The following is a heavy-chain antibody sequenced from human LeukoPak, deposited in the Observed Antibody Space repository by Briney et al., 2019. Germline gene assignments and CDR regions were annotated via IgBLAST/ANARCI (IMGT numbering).Heavy chain of an antibody. V-gene: IGHV6-1*01. D-gene: IGHD5-12*01. J-gene: IGHJ4*02. CDR2: TYYKSKWSS. CDR3: ARGDIALDY. Sequence: SQTLSLTCAISGDSVSSNSAVWNWIRQYPSRGLEWLGRTYYKSKWSSDFAISVKSRITINPDTSKNQFSLHLNSVTPEDTAVYYCARGDIALDYWGQGTLVTVSS. CDR1: GDSVSSNSAV.